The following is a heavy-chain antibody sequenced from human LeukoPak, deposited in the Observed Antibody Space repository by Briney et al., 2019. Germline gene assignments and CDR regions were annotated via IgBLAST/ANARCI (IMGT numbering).Heavy chain of an antibody. V-gene: IGHV4-34*01. D-gene: IGHD2-15*01. Sequence: PSETLSLTCAVYGGSFSGYYWSWIRQPPGKGLEWIGEINHSGSTNYNPSLKSRVTISVDTSKNQFSLKLSSVTAADTAVYYCARGGGSPGWFDPWGQGTLVTVSS. CDR1: GGSFSGYY. J-gene: IGHJ5*02. CDR3: ARGGGSPGWFDP. CDR2: INHSGST.